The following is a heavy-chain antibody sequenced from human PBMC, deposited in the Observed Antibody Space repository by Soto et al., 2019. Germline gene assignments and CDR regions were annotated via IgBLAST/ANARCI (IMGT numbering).Heavy chain of an antibody. V-gene: IGHV3-23*01. CDR2: ISGSGGST. D-gene: IGHD5-12*01. CDR3: AKVGYGKFYGMDV. CDR1: GFTFSSYV. Sequence: EVQLLESGGGLVQPGGSLRLSCAVSGFTFSSYVMSWVRQAPGKGLEWVSAISGSGGSTYYADSVKGRFTISRDNSKNTLYLQMNSLRAEDTAVYYCAKVGYGKFYGMDVWGQGTTVTVSS. J-gene: IGHJ6*02.